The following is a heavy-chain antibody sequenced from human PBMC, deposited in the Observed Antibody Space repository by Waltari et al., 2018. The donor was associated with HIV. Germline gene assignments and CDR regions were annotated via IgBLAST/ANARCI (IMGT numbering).Heavy chain of an antibody. CDR2: INHSGST. CDR3: ARGLGYGEYYFDY. CDR1: GGSFSGYY. V-gene: IGHV4-34*01. D-gene: IGHD5-12*01. Sequence: QVQLQQWGAGLLKPSETLSLTCAVYGGSFSGYYWSWIRQPPGKGLEWIGEINHSGSTNYNPSLKSRVTISVDTSKNQFSLKLSSVTAADTAVYYCARGLGYGEYYFDYWGQGTLVTVSS. J-gene: IGHJ4*02.